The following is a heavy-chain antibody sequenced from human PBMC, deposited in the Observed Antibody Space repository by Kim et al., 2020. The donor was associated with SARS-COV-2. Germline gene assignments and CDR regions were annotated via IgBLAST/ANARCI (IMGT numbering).Heavy chain of an antibody. CDR3: AGERLVDRQQLSHMRYYYSVMDV. CDR2: IWYDGSNK. Sequence: GGSLRLSCAASGFTFSSYGMHWVRQAPGKGLEWVAVIWYDGSNKYYADSVKGRFTISRDNSKNTLYLQMNSLRAEETAVYYCAGERLVDRQQLSHMRYYYSVMDVWGQGTTVTVSS. CDR1: GFTFSSYG. J-gene: IGHJ6*02. V-gene: IGHV3-33*01. D-gene: IGHD6-13*01.